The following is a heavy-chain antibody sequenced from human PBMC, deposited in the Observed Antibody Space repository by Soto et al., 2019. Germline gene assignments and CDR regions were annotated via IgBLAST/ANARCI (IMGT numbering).Heavy chain of an antibody. CDR1: GGSISSGDYY. V-gene: IGHV4-61*08. CDR3: ARDRWTARANWFDP. J-gene: IGHJ5*02. Sequence: ASETLSLTCTVSGGSISSGDYYWSWIRQPPGKGLEWIGHISDRGTTDYNPSLKSRVTISVDRSKKQFSLKVTSVTAADTAVYYCARDRWTARANWFDPWGQGTLVTVSS. D-gene: IGHD3-16*02. CDR2: ISDRGTT.